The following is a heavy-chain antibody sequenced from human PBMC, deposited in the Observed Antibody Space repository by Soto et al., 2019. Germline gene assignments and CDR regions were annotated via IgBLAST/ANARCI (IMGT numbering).Heavy chain of an antibody. D-gene: IGHD5-12*01. CDR3: ARMSHVATTLVGLDY. Sequence: GESLKISCQGSGYSFTSYCIAWVRQMPGKGLEWMGIIYPDDSDTRYSPSFQGQVSISADKSINTVYLQWSSLKASDTAMYYCARMSHVATTLVGLDYWGQGTLVTVSS. J-gene: IGHJ4*02. V-gene: IGHV5-51*01. CDR2: IYPDDSDT. CDR1: GYSFTSYC.